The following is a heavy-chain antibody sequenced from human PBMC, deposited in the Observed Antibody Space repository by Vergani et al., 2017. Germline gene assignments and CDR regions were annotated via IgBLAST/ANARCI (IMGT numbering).Heavy chain of an antibody. V-gene: IGHV3-23*04. Sequence: VQLVESGGGVVQPGRSLRLSCAASGFTFSSYGMHWVRQAPGKGLEWVSAISGSGGSTYYADSVKGRFTISRDNSKNTLYLQRNSLRAEDTAVYYCAKDLSYYDSSGYYPDWGQGTLVTVSS. CDR1: GFTFSSYG. CDR3: AKDLSYYDSSGYYPD. D-gene: IGHD3-22*01. J-gene: IGHJ4*02. CDR2: ISGSGGST.